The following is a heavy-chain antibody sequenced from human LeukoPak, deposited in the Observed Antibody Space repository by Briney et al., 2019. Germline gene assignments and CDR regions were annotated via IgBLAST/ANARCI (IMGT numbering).Heavy chain of an antibody. D-gene: IGHD2-8*01. CDR1: GFTFSSYA. CDR3: AKDTSIGKYCTNGVCSPFDY. V-gene: IGHV3-23*01. Sequence: PGGSLTLSCAGSGFTFSSYAMSWVRQAPGQGLEGVSVISDSGDDTSYADYVRGRFTISRDNSRNTLYLQMISLRPEDTAVYYCAKDTSIGKYCTNGVCSPFDYWGQGTLVTVSS. CDR2: ISDSGDDT. J-gene: IGHJ4*02.